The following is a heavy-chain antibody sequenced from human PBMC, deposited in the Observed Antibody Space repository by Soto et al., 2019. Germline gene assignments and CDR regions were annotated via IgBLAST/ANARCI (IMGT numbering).Heavy chain of an antibody. V-gene: IGHV1-69*13. CDR3: ALPPRTGYQYGMDV. CDR2: IIPIFDTP. J-gene: IGHJ6*04. Sequence: SVKVSCKASGGTFSSYAISWVRQAPGQGLEWMGGIIPIFDTPQYAQKFQGRVTITADESTSTAYMELSSLRSEDTAVYYCALPPRTGYQYGMDVWGKGTTVTVSS. CDR1: GGTFSSYA.